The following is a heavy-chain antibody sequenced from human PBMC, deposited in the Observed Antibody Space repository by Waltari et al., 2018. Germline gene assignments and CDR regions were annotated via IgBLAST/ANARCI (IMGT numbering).Heavy chain of an antibody. Sequence: QVQLVQSGAEVKKPGASVKVSCKASGYTFTSYYMHWVRQAPGQGLEWMVIINPSGCSTSYAQKFQGRVTMTRDTSTSTVYMELSSLRSEDTAVYYCARGLGFGELLDYWGQGTLVTVSS. CDR1: GYTFTSYY. J-gene: IGHJ4*02. CDR3: ARGLGFGELLDY. D-gene: IGHD3-10*01. CDR2: INPSGCST. V-gene: IGHV1-46*01.